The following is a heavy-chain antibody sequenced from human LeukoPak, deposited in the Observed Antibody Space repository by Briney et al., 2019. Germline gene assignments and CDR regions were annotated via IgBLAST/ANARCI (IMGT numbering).Heavy chain of an antibody. CDR3: ARGRMRFQNFPRRAVRSGFDY. J-gene: IGHJ4*02. CDR1: GFTFSDYY. CDR2: ISSSSSTI. Sequence: PGGSLRLSCAASGFTFSDYYMSWIRQAPGKGLEWVSYISSSSSTIYYADSVKGRFTISRDNAKNSLYLQMNSLRAEDTAVYYCARGRMRFQNFPRRAVRSGFDYWGQGTLVTVSS. V-gene: IGHV3-11*04. D-gene: IGHD1-1*01.